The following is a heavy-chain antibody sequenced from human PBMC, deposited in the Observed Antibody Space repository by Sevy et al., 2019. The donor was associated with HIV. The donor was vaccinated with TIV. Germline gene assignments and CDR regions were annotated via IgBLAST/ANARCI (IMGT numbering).Heavy chain of an antibody. CDR2: ISSSSSYI. Sequence: GGSLRLSCAASGFTFSSYSMNWVRQAPGKALEWVSSISSSSSYIYYADSVKARFTISRDNAKNLLYRQMNSLRAEDTVVYYCARESCSSTSCYAGNDYWGQGTLVTVSS. D-gene: IGHD2-2*01. CDR3: ARESCSSTSCYAGNDY. J-gene: IGHJ4*02. CDR1: GFTFSSYS. V-gene: IGHV3-21*06.